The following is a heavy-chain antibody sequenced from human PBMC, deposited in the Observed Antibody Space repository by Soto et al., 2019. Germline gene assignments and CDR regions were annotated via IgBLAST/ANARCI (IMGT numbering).Heavy chain of an antibody. CDR2: IWYDGRDK. D-gene: IGHD6-13*01. Sequence: PGGSLRLSCAASGITFSNYGTHWVRQAPGKGLEWVAVIWYDGRDKYYADSVKGRFTISRDNSKNTLYLQMNSLRSEDTAVYYCARDLSSSWETNWFDPWGQGTLVTVSS. CDR1: GITFSNYG. CDR3: ARDLSSSWETNWFDP. J-gene: IGHJ5*02. V-gene: IGHV3-33*01.